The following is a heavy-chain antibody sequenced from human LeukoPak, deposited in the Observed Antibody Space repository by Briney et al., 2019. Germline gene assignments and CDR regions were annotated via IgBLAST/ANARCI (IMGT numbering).Heavy chain of an antibody. Sequence: GGSLRLSCAASGFTVSSSALSWVRQAPGKGLEWVSAISGSGGTTYYADSVKGRFTISRDNSKNMLLLQMNSLRAGDTAVYYCAKGYISGWSTFYYWGQGTLVTVSS. V-gene: IGHV3-23*01. CDR1: GFTVSSSA. CDR2: ISGSGGTT. CDR3: AKGYISGWSTFYY. D-gene: IGHD6-19*01. J-gene: IGHJ4*02.